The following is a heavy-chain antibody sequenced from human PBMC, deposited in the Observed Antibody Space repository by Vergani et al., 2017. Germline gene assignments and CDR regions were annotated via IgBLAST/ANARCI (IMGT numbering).Heavy chain of an antibody. D-gene: IGHD2-21*01. CDR1: GVSVSRGTYY. J-gene: IGHJ6*03. CDR3: ARASHCINCYSEGPNGPGYYYMDV. CDR2: MYTSGHT. Sequence: QVQLQESGPGLLKPSQTLSLTCTVSGVSVSRGTYYWTWTRPPAGKKLEWIVRMYTSGHTIYNPSLESRVTMSVDTSKNQFSLQLSSVTAADTAVYYCARASHCINCYSEGPNGPGYYYMDVWGKGTTVTVSS. V-gene: IGHV4-61*02.